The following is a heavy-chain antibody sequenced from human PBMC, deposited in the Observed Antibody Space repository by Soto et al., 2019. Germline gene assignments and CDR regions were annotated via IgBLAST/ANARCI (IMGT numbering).Heavy chain of an antibody. J-gene: IGHJ6*02. V-gene: IGHV3-23*01. D-gene: IGHD2-15*01. CDR2: ISGSGGST. Sequence: EVQLLESGGGLVQPGGSLRLSCAASGFTFSSYAMSWVRQAPGKGLEWVSAISGSGGSTYYADSVKGRFTISRDNSKNTLSLQMNSLRDEDTAVYYCAKESGKGYYYAMDVWGQGTTVTVSS. CDR1: GFTFSSYA. CDR3: AKESGKGYYYAMDV.